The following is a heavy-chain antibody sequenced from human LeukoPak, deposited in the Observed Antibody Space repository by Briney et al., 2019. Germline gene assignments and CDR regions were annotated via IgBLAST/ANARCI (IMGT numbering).Heavy chain of an antibody. D-gene: IGHD5-12*01. Sequence: GGSLRLSCAASGFAFSSYSMNWVRQAPGKGLEWLSYITSSSSSIFYADSVKGRFTISRDNAKNSLYLQMNSLRDDDTAVYYCARDRPNTCYDFDYWGQGALVTVSS. V-gene: IGHV3-48*02. CDR1: GFAFSSYS. CDR3: ARDRPNTCYDFDY. CDR2: ITSSSSSI. J-gene: IGHJ4*02.